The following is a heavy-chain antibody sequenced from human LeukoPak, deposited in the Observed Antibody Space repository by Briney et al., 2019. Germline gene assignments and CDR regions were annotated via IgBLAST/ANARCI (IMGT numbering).Heavy chain of an antibody. CDR3: ARDPNYDSSGYFDE. J-gene: IGHJ4*02. V-gene: IGHV1-58*01. D-gene: IGHD3-22*01. CDR1: GFTFSSSA. CDR2: IVVGSGST. Sequence: SVKVSCKASGFTFSSSAVQWVRQARGQRLEWIGWIVVGSGSTNYAQKFQGRVTISRDMSTSTAYMELSSLRSEDTAVYYCARDPNYDSSGYFDEWGQGTLVTVSS.